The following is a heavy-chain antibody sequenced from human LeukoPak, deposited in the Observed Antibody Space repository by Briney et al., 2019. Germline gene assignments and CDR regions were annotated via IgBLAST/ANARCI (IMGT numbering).Heavy chain of an antibody. D-gene: IGHD5-18*01. Sequence: ASVKVSCKASGGTFSSYAISWVRQAPGQGLEWMGRIIPILGIANYAQKFQGRVTITADKSTNTAYMELSNLRSEDTAVYFCARDRALVRELWSASAFDYWGQGTLVTVSS. J-gene: IGHJ4*02. V-gene: IGHV1-69*04. CDR3: ARDRALVRELWSASAFDY. CDR1: GGTFSSYA. CDR2: IIPILGIA.